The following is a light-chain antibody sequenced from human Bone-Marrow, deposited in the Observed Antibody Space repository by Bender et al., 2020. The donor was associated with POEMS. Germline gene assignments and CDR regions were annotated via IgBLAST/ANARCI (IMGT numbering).Light chain of an antibody. V-gene: IGLV3-19*01. J-gene: IGLJ3*02. CDR1: CLRTNY. CDR3: CCKSRHYSGSDPWV. CDR2: GQN. Sequence: SSEVTQDPAVSVALGQTVTITCQGDCLRTNYASWYHQKPGQAPVLVIYGQNNRPSGIPDRFSGSTSGNTASLTITGAQAEDEADYYCCCKSRHYSGSDPWVFGGGTKLTVL.